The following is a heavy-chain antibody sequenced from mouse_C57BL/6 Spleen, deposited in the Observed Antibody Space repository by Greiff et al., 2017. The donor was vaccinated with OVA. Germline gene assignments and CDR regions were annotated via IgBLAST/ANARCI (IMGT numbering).Heavy chain of an antibody. CDR3: ARRDTTVVGSGFDY. CDR2: INPSTGGT. J-gene: IGHJ2*01. V-gene: IGHV1-42*01. CDR1: GYSFTGYY. D-gene: IGHD1-1*01. Sequence: VQLKQSGPELVKPGASVKISCKASGYSFTGYYMNWVKQSPEKSLEWIGEINPSTGGTTYNQKFKAKATLTVDKSSSTAYMQLKSLTSEDSAVYYCARRDTTVVGSGFDYWGQGTTLTVSS.